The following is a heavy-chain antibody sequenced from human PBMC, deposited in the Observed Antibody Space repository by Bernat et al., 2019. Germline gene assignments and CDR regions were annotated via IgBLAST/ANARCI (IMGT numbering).Heavy chain of an antibody. CDR1: RFTFSSYA. V-gene: IGHV3-23*01. CDR2: ISGSGGST. J-gene: IGHJ3*02. CDR3: AKVGLVSGWTPDAFDI. D-gene: IGHD6-19*01. Sequence: EVQPLESGGGLVQPGGSLRLSCPAPRFTFSSYAMNWVRQAPGKGLEWVLAISGSGGSTYYADSVKGRFTISSNNSKNMLYLQMNSLRAEDTAVYYCAKVGLVSGWTPDAFDIWGQGTMVTVSS.